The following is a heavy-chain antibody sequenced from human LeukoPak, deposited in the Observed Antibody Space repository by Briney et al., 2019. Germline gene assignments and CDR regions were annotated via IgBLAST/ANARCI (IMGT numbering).Heavy chain of an antibody. CDR3: VRDRHWTNDWVFDY. J-gene: IGHJ4*02. CDR1: GGSVSSRNSY. Sequence: SETLSLTCTVSGGSVSSRNSYWGWIRQSPGKGLEWIGNIYYSGSTYYNTSLTSRVTISVDTSKNQISLKLSSVAAADTAVYYCVRDRHWTNDWVFDYWGQGTLVTVSS. CDR2: IYYSGST. D-gene: IGHD1/OR15-1a*01. V-gene: IGHV4-39*07.